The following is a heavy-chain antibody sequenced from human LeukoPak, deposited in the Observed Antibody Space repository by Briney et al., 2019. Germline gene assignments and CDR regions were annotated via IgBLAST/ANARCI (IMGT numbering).Heavy chain of an antibody. CDR1: GGSISTYY. CDR3: ARDKAHSYGRYFDP. Sequence: SETLSLTCSVSGGSISTYYWNWIRQTPGKGLEWIGHISYGNTDYNPSLKSRVSISVDTSKNQFSLKLTSVTAADTAVYYCARDKAHSYGRYFDPWGQGALVTVSS. J-gene: IGHJ5*02. CDR2: ISYGNT. V-gene: IGHV4-59*01. D-gene: IGHD5-18*01.